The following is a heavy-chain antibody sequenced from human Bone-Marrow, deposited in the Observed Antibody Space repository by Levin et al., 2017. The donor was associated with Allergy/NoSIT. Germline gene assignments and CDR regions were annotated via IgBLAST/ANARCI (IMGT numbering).Heavy chain of an antibody. CDR2: IIPIFGTA. V-gene: IGHV1-69*01. J-gene: IGHJ4*02. CDR1: GGTFSSYA. Sequence: GGSLRLSCKASGGTFSSYAISWVRQAPGQGLEWMGGIIPIFGTANYAQKFQGRVTITADESTSTAYMELSSLRSEDTAVYYCARGRERRLVNYFDYWGQGTLVTVSS. CDR3: ARGRERRLVNYFDY. D-gene: IGHD6-19*01.